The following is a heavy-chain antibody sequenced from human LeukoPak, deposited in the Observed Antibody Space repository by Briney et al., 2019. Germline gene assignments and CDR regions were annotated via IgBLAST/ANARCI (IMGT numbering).Heavy chain of an antibody. J-gene: IGHJ3*02. CDR2: IKSKTDGGTT. D-gene: IGHD4-11*01. CDR3: STYSDYISAAFDI. Sequence: GGSLRLSCAASGFTFSNAWMFWVRQAPGKGLEWVGRIKSKTDGGTTDYAAPVKGRFTISRYDSKNTLYLQMNSLKVVDTALYYCSTYSDYISAAFDIWGQGTMVTVSS. V-gene: IGHV3-15*05. CDR1: GFTFSNAW.